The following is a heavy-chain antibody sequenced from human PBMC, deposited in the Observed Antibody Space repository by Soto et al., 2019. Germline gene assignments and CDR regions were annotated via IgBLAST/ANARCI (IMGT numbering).Heavy chain of an antibody. V-gene: IGHV3-49*03. J-gene: IGHJ6*02. D-gene: IGHD5-18*01. CDR1: GFTFGDYA. CDR2: IRSKAYGGTN. Sequence: GGSLRLSCTASGFTFGDYAMSWFRQAPGKGLERVGFIRSKAYGGTNEYAACVKGRFTISRDDSKSIAYLQMNSLKTEDTAVYYCTRGDTAMVTDYYYGMDVWGQGTTVTVSS. CDR3: TRGDTAMVTDYYYGMDV.